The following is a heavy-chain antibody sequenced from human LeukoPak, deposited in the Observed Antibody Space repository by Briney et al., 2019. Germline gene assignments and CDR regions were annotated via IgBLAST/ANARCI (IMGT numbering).Heavy chain of an antibody. J-gene: IGHJ5*02. V-gene: IGHV3-30*02. CDR1: GFTFSGHG. Sequence: PGGSLRLSCVASGFTFSGHGMHWVRQAPGKGLEGVTFIQYDGSIKFYADSVKGRFTISRDNSKNTLYLQMNSLSTEDTAVYYCAKDNPIEQVPGLGPGSWGQGTLVTVSS. CDR2: IQYDGSIK. CDR3: AKDNPIEQVPGLGPGS. D-gene: IGHD2/OR15-2a*01.